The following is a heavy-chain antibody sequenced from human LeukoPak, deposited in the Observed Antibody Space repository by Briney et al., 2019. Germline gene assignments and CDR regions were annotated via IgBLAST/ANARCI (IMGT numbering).Heavy chain of an antibody. J-gene: IGHJ4*02. V-gene: IGHV1-2*02. CDR2: INPNSGGT. CDR1: GYTFTGYY. Sequence: ASVKVSCKASGYTFTGYYMHWGRQAPGQGLEWMGWINPNSGGTNYAQKFQGRVTMTRDTSISTAYMELSRLRSDDTAVYYCASGYSGYDYLLGYWGQGTLVTVSS. CDR3: ASGYSGYDYLLGY. D-gene: IGHD5-12*01.